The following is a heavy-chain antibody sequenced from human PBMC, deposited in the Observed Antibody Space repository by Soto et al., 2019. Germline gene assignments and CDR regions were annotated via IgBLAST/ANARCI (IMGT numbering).Heavy chain of an antibody. V-gene: IGHV1-69*01. CDR3: ARARFLEWSPRSKASYYYGMDV. CDR1: GGTFSSYA. Sequence: QVQLVQSGAEVKKPGSSVKISCKASGGTFSSYAISWVRQAPGQGLEWMGGIIPIFGTANYAQKFQGRVTITADESTSTADMELSSLRSEDTAVYYCARARFLEWSPRSKASYYYGMDVWGQGTTVTVSS. D-gene: IGHD3-3*01. CDR2: IIPIFGTA. J-gene: IGHJ6*02.